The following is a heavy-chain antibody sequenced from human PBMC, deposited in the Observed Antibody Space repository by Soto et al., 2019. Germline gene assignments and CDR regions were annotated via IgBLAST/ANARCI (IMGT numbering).Heavy chain of an antibody. J-gene: IGHJ4*02. V-gene: IGHV3-9*01. D-gene: IGHD3-3*01. CDR3: AKDLRTSWIFGNFDS. CDR1: GFTFDDYA. CDR2: IAFNSGNT. Sequence: EVQLVESGGGWVQPGRSLRLSCAASGFTFDDYAMHWVRQAPGKGLEWVSGIAFNSGNTAYADSVKGLFTISRDNAKNSLYLQMNSLRAEDTALYYCAKDLRTSWIFGNFDSWGQGTLVTVSS.